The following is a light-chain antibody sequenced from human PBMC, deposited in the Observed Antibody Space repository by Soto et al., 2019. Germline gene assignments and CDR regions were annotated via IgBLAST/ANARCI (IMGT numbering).Light chain of an antibody. CDR2: EVS. Sequence: LTQPPSASGSPGQSVTISCPGTSSDVGGYNYVSWYQQHPGKAPKLMIYEVSKRPPGVPDRFSGSKSGNTASLTVSGLQAEDGADYYCSSYAGSNNLGVFGTGTKVTVL. V-gene: IGLV2-8*01. CDR1: SSDVGGYNY. CDR3: SSYAGSNNLGV. J-gene: IGLJ1*01.